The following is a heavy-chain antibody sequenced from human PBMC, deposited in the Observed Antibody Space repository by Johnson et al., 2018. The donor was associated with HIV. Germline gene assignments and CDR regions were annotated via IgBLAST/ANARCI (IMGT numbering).Heavy chain of an antibody. Sequence: VPPVESGGGLVQPGGSLRLSCAASGSTVSSNYMSCVRPAPGKRLEWVPVLSSGGSTYYADSVKDRFTISRDNSKNTLYLQMNSLRAEDTAVYYCARVSSSSSFDAFDIWGQGTMVTVSS. J-gene: IGHJ3*02. CDR3: ARVSSSSSFDAFDI. CDR1: GSTVSSNY. V-gene: IGHV3-66*02. CDR2: LSSGGST. D-gene: IGHD6-6*01.